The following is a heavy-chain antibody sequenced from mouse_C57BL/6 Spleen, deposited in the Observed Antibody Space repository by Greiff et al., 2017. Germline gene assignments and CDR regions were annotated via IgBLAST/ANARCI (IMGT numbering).Heavy chain of an antibody. CDR3: ARRTAYYSNSFDY. CDR2: ISSGSSTI. J-gene: IGHJ2*01. V-gene: IGHV5-17*01. CDR1: GFTFSDYG. D-gene: IGHD2-5*01. Sequence: EVQLVESGGGLVKPGGSLKLSCAASGFTFSDYGMHWVRQAPEKGLGWVAYISSGSSTIYYADTVKGRFTISRDNAKNTLFLQMTSLRSEDTAMYYCARRTAYYSNSFDYWGQGTTLTVSS.